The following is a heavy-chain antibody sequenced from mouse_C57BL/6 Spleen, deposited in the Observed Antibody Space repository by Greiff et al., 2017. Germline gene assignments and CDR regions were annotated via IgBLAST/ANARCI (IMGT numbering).Heavy chain of an antibody. D-gene: IGHD2-12*01. J-gene: IGHJ1*03. CDR2: IYPGGGGT. Sequence: VQLQQSGAELVRPGTSVKVSCKASGYAFTNYLIEWVKQRPGQGLEWIGVIYPGGGGTNYNEKFKGKGTLTADKSSSTAYMQLNSLTSEDSAVYFGARDGIYYSYDDDEGYFDVWGTGTTVTVSS. CDR3: ARDGIYYSYDDDEGYFDV. CDR1: GYAFTNYL. V-gene: IGHV1-54*01.